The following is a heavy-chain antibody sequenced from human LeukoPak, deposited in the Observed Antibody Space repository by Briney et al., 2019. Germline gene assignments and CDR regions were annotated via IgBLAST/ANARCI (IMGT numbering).Heavy chain of an antibody. CDR3: ARGMGATTWFDP. D-gene: IGHD1-26*01. CDR2: IYTSGST. CDR1: GGSISSGSYY. J-gene: IGHJ5*02. Sequence: TLSLTCTVSGGSISSGSYYWSWIRQPAGKGLEWIGRIYTSGSTNYNPSLKSRVTISVDTSKNQFSLKLSSVTAADAAVYYCARGMGATTWFDPWGQGTLVNVSS. V-gene: IGHV4-61*02.